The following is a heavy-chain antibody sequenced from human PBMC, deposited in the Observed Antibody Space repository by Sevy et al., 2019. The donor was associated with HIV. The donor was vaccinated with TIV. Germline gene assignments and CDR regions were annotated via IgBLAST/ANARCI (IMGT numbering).Heavy chain of an antibody. CDR1: GFTFSSYN. Sequence: GGSLRLSCAASGFTFSSYNMNWVRQAPGKGLEWVANIKQDGSEKYYVDSVKGRFTISRDNSQNSLFLQMNTLRAEDTAVYYCAREGSPYDTYYYYYGMDVWGQGTTVTVSS. J-gene: IGHJ6*02. CDR3: AREGSPYDTYYYYYGMDV. D-gene: IGHD5-12*01. V-gene: IGHV3-7*01. CDR2: IKQDGSEK.